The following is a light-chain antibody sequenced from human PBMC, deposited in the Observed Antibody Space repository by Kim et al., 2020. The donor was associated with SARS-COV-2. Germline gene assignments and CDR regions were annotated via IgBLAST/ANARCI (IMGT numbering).Light chain of an antibody. V-gene: IGLV2-23*02. CDR3: CSYTGNYV. CDR2: EVT. J-gene: IGLJ1*01. CDR1: SSDVGSYNL. Sequence: PGQSITISCTGTSSDVGSYNLVSWYQLHPGKAPKLMIYEVTKRPSGVSNRFSGSKSGNTASLTISGLQAEDEADYYCCSYTGNYVFGTGTKVTVL.